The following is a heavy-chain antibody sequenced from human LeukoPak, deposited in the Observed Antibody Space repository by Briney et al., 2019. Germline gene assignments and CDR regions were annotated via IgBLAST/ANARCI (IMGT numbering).Heavy chain of an antibody. CDR2: ISYDGSNK. D-gene: IGHD3/OR15-3a*01. CDR1: GFTFSSYG. CDR3: AKGGDPGLDWYFDL. V-gene: IGHV3-30*18. Sequence: GGSLRLSCAASGFTFSSYGMHWVRQAPGKGLEWGAVISYDGSNKYYADSVKGRFTISRDNSKNTLYLQMNSLRAEDTAVYYCAKGGDPGLDWYFDLWGRGTLVTVSS. J-gene: IGHJ2*01.